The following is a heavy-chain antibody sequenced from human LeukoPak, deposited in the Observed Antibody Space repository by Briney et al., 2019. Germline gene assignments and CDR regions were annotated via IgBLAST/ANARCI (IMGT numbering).Heavy chain of an antibody. CDR2: ILYDGSNK. Sequence: GGSLRLFCAASGFTFSSYAMQWVRQAPGKGLEWVAVILYDGSNKYYADSVKGRFTISRDNSKNTLYLQMNSLRAEDTAVYYCARDSYGMDVWGQGTTVTVSS. J-gene: IGHJ6*02. CDR3: ARDSYGMDV. V-gene: IGHV3-30*04. CDR1: GFTFSSYA.